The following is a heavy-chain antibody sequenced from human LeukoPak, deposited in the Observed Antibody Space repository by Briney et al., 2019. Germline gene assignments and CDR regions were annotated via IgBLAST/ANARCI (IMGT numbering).Heavy chain of an antibody. V-gene: IGHV3-66*01. CDR3: ARDYYDSSSGY. D-gene: IGHD3-22*01. Sequence: GGSLRLSCAASGFTVSSNYMSWVRQAPGKGLEWVSVIYSGGSTYYADSVKGRLTISRDNSKNTLYLQMNSLRAEDTAVYYCARDYYDSSSGYWGQGTLVTVSS. CDR1: GFTVSSNY. J-gene: IGHJ4*02. CDR2: IYSGGST.